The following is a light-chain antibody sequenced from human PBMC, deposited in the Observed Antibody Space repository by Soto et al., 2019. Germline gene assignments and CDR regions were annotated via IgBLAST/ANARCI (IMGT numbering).Light chain of an antibody. V-gene: IGLV2-8*01. CDR2: EVS. CDR1: SSDVGGYNY. CDR3: SSYAGSNNFDVV. J-gene: IGLJ2*01. Sequence: QSALTQPPSASGSPGQSVTISCTGTSSDVGGYNYVSWYQQHPGKAPKLMIYEVSKRPSGVPDRFSGSKSGNTASLTVSGLQVEDEADYYCSSYAGSNNFDVVFGGGTKVTVL.